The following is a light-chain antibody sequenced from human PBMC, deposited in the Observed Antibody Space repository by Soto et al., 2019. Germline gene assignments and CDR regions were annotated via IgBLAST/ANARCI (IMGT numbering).Light chain of an antibody. V-gene: IGKV1-5*02. CDR2: DAS. J-gene: IGKJ1*01. CDR3: QQYHTHWT. Sequence: EIQMTESASSMSASVGDRVTIICRASQSVSTRLAWYQQKPGKAPKVLIYDASSWAGGVPSRFTGIGSGTESTLTISSLKADDYATVYCQQYHTHWTFGQGTKVDIK. CDR1: QSVSTR.